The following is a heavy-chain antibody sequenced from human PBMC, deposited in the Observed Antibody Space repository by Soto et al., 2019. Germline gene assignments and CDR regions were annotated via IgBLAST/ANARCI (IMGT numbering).Heavy chain of an antibody. CDR1: GFTFTNYW. Sequence: EVQLVESGGGLVQPGGCLRLSCAASGFTFTNYWMHWIRQAPGKGLVWVSRITGDGSTTIYADALKGRFTISRDNAKNTVSLQMNSLRAEDTAVYYCPPGPNPAFHIWGQGPMVSVSS. D-gene: IGHD2-8*01. CDR3: PPGPNPAFHI. J-gene: IGHJ3*02. CDR2: ITGDGSTT. V-gene: IGHV3-74*01.